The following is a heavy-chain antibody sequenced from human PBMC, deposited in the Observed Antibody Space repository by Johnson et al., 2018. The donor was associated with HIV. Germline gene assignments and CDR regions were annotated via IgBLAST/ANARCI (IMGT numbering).Heavy chain of an antibody. CDR2: INTDGSST. D-gene: IGHD3-16*01. Sequence: VQLVESGGGLVKPGGSLRLSCAASGFTFSRYRMHWVRQAPGKGLVWVSRINTDGSSTFYADSVKGRFTISRDNSKNILYLQMNSLRPEDAAVYYCSKDSIVITFGGIFDLWGQGTMVTVSS. CDR1: GFTFSRYR. V-gene: IGHV3-74*01. J-gene: IGHJ3*01. CDR3: SKDSIVITFGGIFDL.